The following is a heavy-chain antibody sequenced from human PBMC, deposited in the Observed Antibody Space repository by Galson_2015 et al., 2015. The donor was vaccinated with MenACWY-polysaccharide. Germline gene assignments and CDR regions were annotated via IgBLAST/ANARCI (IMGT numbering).Heavy chain of an antibody. CDR3: ARVYCGSVGCYLIDY. J-gene: IGHJ4*02. D-gene: IGHD2-15*01. CDR2: INTGTGNT. CDR1: GYIFTSHN. V-gene: IGHV1-3*04. Sequence: SVKVSCKASGYIFTSHNIHWVRQAPGQGLEWMGWINTGTGNTKYSQNFQGRVTFTSDTSATTAYMELSSLRSEDTALYYCARVYCGSVGCYLIDYWGQGTLLTLSS.